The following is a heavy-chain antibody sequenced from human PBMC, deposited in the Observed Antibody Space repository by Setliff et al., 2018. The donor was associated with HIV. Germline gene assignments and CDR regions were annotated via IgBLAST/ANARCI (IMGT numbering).Heavy chain of an antibody. CDR2: LHLSGDT. Sequence: PSETLSLTCTVSGDSINSGTYYWSWIRQPAGKGLEWIGRLHLSGDTNYNPSLKSRVTMSIDTSKNQFSLKLSSVTAANTAVYYCARDNSYYYGSGSHYWYGMDVWGQGTTVTVSS. CDR1: GDSINSGTYY. D-gene: IGHD3-10*01. V-gene: IGHV4-61*02. CDR3: ARDNSYYYGSGSHYWYGMDV. J-gene: IGHJ6*01.